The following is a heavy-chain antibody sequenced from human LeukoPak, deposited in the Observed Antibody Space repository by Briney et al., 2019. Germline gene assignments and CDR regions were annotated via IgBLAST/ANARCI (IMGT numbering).Heavy chain of an antibody. CDR3: ARDADILPDY. D-gene: IGHD2-15*01. CDR1: GGSISSSSYY. J-gene: IGHJ4*02. V-gene: IGHV4-39*07. Sequence: SETLSLTCTVSGGSISSSSYYWGWIRQPPGKGLEWIGSIYYSGSTYYNPSLKSRVTISVDTSKNQFSLKLSSVTATDTAVYYCARDADILPDYWGQGTLVTVSS. CDR2: IYYSGST.